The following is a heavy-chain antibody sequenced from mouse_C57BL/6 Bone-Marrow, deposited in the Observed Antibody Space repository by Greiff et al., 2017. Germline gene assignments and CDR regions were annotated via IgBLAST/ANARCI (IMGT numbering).Heavy chain of an antibody. CDR1: GYTFTSSG. D-gene: IGHD4-1*01. Sequence: QVQLQQSGAELARPGASVQLSCKASGYTFTSSGISWVKQRTGQGLEWIGEIYPRSGNTYYNEKCKGKATLTADKSSSTAYMELRSLTSEDSAVYFCANLTGTTWFAYWGQGTLVTVSA. CDR3: ANLTGTTWFAY. V-gene: IGHV1-81*01. J-gene: IGHJ3*01. CDR2: IYPRSGNT.